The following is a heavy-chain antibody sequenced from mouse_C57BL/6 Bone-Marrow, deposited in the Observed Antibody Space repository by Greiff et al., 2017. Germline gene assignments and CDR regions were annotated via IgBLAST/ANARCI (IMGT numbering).Heavy chain of an antibody. CDR3: ARGLRSFDY. CDR2: ISDGGSYT. J-gene: IGHJ2*01. D-gene: IGHD1-1*01. Sequence: EVQGVESRGGLVKPGGSLKLSCAASGFTFSSYAMSWVRQTPEKRLEWVATISDGGSYTYYPDNVKGRFTISRDNAKNNLYLQMSHLKSEDTAMYYCARGLRSFDYWGQGTTLTVSS. V-gene: IGHV5-4*01. CDR1: GFTFSSYA.